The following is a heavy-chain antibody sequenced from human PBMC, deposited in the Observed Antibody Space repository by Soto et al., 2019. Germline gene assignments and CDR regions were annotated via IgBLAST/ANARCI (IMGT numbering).Heavy chain of an antibody. CDR1: GGSISSYY. CDR2: IYTSGST. CDR3: ARAHYYDSSGPPSGMDV. Sequence: NPSETLSLTCTVSGGSISSYYWSWIRQPAGKGLEWIGRIYTSGSTNYNPSLKSRVTMSVDTSKNQFSLKLSSVTAADTAVYYCARAHYYDSSGPPSGMDVWGQGTTVTVSS. D-gene: IGHD3-22*01. J-gene: IGHJ6*02. V-gene: IGHV4-4*07.